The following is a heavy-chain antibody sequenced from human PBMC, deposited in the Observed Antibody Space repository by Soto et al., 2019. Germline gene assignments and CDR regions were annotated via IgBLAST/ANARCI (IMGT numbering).Heavy chain of an antibody. CDR3: ARDRGVGYSYGYIDY. CDR2: IIPILGIA. D-gene: IGHD5-18*01. CDR1: GGTFSSYT. J-gene: IGHJ4*02. Sequence: QVQLVQSGAEVKKPGSSVKVSCKASGGTFSSYTISWVRQAPGQGLEWMGRIIPILGIANYAQKFQGRVTITADKSXXTGYMELSSLRSEDTAVYYCARDRGVGYSYGYIDYWGQGTLVTVSS. V-gene: IGHV1-69*08.